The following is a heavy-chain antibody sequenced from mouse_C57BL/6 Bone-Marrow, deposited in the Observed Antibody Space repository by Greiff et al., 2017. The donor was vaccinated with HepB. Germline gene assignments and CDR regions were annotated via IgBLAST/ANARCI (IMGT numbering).Heavy chain of an antibody. D-gene: IGHD2-3*01. Sequence: EVQLVESGGGLVQPGGSLKLSCAASGFTFSDYYMYWVRQTPEKRLEWVAYISNGGGSTYYPDTVKGRFTISRDNAKNTLYLQMSRLKSEDTAMYYCARGDGYYGDYAMDYWGQGTSVTVSS. CDR2: ISNGGGST. CDR3: ARGDGYYGDYAMDY. J-gene: IGHJ4*01. CDR1: GFTFSDYY. V-gene: IGHV5-12*01.